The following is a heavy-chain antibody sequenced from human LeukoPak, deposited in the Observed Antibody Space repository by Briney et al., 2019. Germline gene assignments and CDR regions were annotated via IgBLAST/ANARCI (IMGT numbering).Heavy chain of an antibody. CDR3: ARAYYDYFDY. D-gene: IGHD3-3*01. J-gene: IGHJ4*02. V-gene: IGHV4-39*07. Sequence: SETLSLTCTVSGGSISSSNDYWGWIRQPPGKGLEWIGSVYYSGSTYYNPSLRSRVTISVDTSKNQFSLKLSSVTAADTAVYYCARAYYDYFDYWGQGTLVTVSS. CDR2: VYYSGST. CDR1: GGSISSSNDY.